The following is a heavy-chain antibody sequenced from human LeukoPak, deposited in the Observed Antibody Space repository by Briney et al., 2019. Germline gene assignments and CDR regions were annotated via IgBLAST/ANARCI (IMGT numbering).Heavy chain of an antibody. CDR3: ARGGGNCNIPKCRASCNRFDA. CDR1: GFPFGTYN. V-gene: IGHV3-21*01. Sequence: PGGSLRLSCAASGFPFGTYNMNWVRQAPGKGLEWVSSIGGSGSHIYYADSMKGRFTISRDNATNSLYLQMNSLGAKDTAVYLCARGGGNCNIPKCRASCNRFDAWGQGALVTVSS. D-gene: IGHD2/OR15-2a*01. CDR2: IGGSGSHI. J-gene: IGHJ5*02.